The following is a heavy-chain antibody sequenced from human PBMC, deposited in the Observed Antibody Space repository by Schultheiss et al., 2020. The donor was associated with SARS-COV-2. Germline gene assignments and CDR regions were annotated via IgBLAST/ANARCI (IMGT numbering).Heavy chain of an antibody. CDR1: GFTFSSYA. CDR2: ISSNGGST. D-gene: IGHD6-19*01. CDR3: VKDYTIAVAGLNAFDI. V-gene: IGHV3-64D*06. Sequence: GESLKISCSASGFTFSSYAMHWVRQAPGKGLEYVSAISSNGGSTYYADSVKGRFTISRDNSKNTLYLQMSSLRAEDTAVYYCVKDYTIAVAGLNAFDIWGQGTMVTVSS. J-gene: IGHJ3*02.